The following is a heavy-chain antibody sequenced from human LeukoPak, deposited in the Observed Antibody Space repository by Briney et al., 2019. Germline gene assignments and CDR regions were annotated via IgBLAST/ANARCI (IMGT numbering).Heavy chain of an antibody. CDR3: ARHVVGPGYSSIPNLDY. CDR2: LYYGGNT. V-gene: IGHV4-39*01. D-gene: IGHD2-21*01. J-gene: IGHJ4*02. CDR1: GASISSGTYY. Sequence: PSETLSLTCSVSGASISSGTYYWAWIRQPPGKGLEWIGSLYYGGNTHYNPSLESRVAISVDTSRNHLSVRLTSVTAADTAVYYCARHVVGPGYSSIPNLDYWGQGTQVTVPS.